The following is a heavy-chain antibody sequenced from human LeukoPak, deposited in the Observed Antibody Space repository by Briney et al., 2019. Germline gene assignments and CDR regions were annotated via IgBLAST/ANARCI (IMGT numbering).Heavy chain of an antibody. CDR3: ARDPDSSGWSSFEY. CDR2: INSDGRST. Sequence: GGSLILSCAASGFTFSRYWMHWVRQAPGKGLVWVSRINSDGRSTNYADSVKGRFTISRDNAKNTLYPQMNSLRAEDTAVYYCARDPDSSGWSSFEYWGQGTLVTVSS. CDR1: GFTFSRYW. V-gene: IGHV3-74*01. D-gene: IGHD6-19*01. J-gene: IGHJ4*02.